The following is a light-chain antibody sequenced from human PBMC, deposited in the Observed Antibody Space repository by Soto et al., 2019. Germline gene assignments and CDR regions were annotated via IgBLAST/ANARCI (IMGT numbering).Light chain of an antibody. Sequence: ETVLTQSPGTLSLSPGDRATLSCRASQSINSSYLAWYQQKPGQAPRLLIYGASSRATGIPDRFSGSGSGTDFTLTISRLEPEDFAVYYCQHYHSSPWTFGQGTKVEMK. CDR3: QHYHSSPWT. CDR1: QSINSSY. J-gene: IGKJ1*01. V-gene: IGKV3-20*01. CDR2: GAS.